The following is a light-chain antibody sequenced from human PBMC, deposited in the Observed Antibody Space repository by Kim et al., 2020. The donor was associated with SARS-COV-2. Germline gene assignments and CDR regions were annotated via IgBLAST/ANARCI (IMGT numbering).Light chain of an antibody. CDR1: QRISSY. CDR2: AAS. V-gene: IGKV1-39*01. Sequence: SVGERVTISCRESQRISSYVNWYQHRAGKAPKLLIYAASSLQSGVPSRFSGSGSGTDFTLTISSLQPEDFATYSCQQTYSFPQITFGQGTRMEIK. CDR3: QQTYSFPQIT. J-gene: IGKJ5*01.